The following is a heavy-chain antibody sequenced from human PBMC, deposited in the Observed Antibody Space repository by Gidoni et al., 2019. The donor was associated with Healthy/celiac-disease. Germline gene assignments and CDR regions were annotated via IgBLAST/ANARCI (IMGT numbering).Heavy chain of an antibody. V-gene: IGHV3-21*01. CDR2: ISSSSSYI. CDR1: GFTFIRYS. CDR3: ARDHESGYSYGYFDY. D-gene: IGHD5-18*01. J-gene: IGHJ4*02. Sequence: EVQLVESGGGLVKPGGSLRLSCSAFGFTFIRYSMNWVRQAPGKGLEWVSSISSSSSYIYYADSVKGRFTISRDNAKNSLYLQMNSLRAEDTAVYYCARDHESGYSYGYFDYWGQGTLVTVSS.